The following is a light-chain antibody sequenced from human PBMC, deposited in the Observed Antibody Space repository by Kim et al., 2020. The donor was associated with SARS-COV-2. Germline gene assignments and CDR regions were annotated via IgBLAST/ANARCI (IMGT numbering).Light chain of an antibody. CDR3: QQSYITPCT. Sequence: DIQMTQSPSTLSASVGDRVTITCRTTQSISSHLNWYQQKPGRAPKLLISAASTLQGGVPSRFSGSGSETDFTLTISSLQPEDVATYFCQQSYITPCTFGPGTKVDIK. CDR2: AAS. J-gene: IGKJ3*01. CDR1: QSISSH. V-gene: IGKV1-39*01.